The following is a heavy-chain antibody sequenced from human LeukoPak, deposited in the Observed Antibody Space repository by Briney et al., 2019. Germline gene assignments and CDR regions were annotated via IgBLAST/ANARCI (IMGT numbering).Heavy chain of an antibody. V-gene: IGHV4-4*02. CDR3: AREGGYDSYNWFDP. J-gene: IGHJ5*02. CDR1: GGSISTSYW. CDR2: IYHSGST. D-gene: IGHD5-12*01. Sequence: SETLSLTCVVSGGSISTSYWWSWVRPPPGKGLEWIGEIYHSGSTNYNPSLKSRVTISVDTSKNQFSLKLSSVTAADTAVYYCAREGGYDSYNWFDPWGQGTLVTVSS.